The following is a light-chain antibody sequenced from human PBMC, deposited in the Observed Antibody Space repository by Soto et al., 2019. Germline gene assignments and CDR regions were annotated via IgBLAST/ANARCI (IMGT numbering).Light chain of an antibody. Sequence: SVLTQPPSASGSPGQSVTISCTGNSRDIGNNNYVSWYQQHPGKAPKLMIYEVTKRPSGVPDRFSGSKSGNTASLTVSGLQAEDEADYYCCSYAGRRIFGPGTKVTVL. CDR1: SRDIGNNNY. CDR3: CSYAGRRI. V-gene: IGLV2-8*01. CDR2: EVT. J-gene: IGLJ1*01.